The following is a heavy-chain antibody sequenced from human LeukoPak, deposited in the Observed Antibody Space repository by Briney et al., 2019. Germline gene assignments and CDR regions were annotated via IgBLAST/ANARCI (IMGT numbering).Heavy chain of an antibody. Sequence: SETLSLTCTVSGGSISSSSYYWGWIRQPPGKGLEWIGSIYYSGSTYYNPSLKSRVTISVDTSKNQFSLKLSSVTAADTAVYYCARVKQWELPHFDYWGQGTLVTVSS. V-gene: IGHV4-39*07. J-gene: IGHJ4*02. CDR3: ARVKQWELPHFDY. D-gene: IGHD1-26*01. CDR1: GGSISSSSYY. CDR2: IYYSGST.